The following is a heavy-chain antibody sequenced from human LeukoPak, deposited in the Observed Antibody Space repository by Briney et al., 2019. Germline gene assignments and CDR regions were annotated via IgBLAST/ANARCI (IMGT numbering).Heavy chain of an antibody. Sequence: GGSLRLSCATSGFTVSSNYMSWVRQAPGKGLEWVSVIYDSGTTYYADSVKGRFLIFRDTSKNTVDLQMNSLRVEDTAVYYCAGRRSSGWYAYWGQGTLVTVSS. V-gene: IGHV3-53*01. D-gene: IGHD6-19*01. CDR1: GFTVSSNY. J-gene: IGHJ4*02. CDR2: IYDSGTT. CDR3: AGRRSSGWYAY.